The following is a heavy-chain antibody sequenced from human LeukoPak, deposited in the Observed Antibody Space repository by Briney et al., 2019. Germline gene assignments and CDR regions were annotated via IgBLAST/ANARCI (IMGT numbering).Heavy chain of an antibody. J-gene: IGHJ5*02. CDR1: GFAFGVHA. CDR3: AKDWTPHNRVYDCLDA. CDR2: IGSGADL. Sequence: GGSLRLSCVGSGFAFGVHAMSWVRQAPGKGPEWVATIGSGADLYYAESVKGRFTISRDDPRNTVWLQMNSLRAEDTALYYCAKDWTPHNRVYDCLDAWGQGTQVTVSS. D-gene: IGHD3-16*01. V-gene: IGHV3-23*01.